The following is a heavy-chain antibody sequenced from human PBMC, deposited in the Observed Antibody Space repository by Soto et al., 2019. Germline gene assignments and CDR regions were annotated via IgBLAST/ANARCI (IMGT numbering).Heavy chain of an antibody. Sequence: GGSLRLSCAASGFTFSSYAMSWVRQAPGKGLEWVSAISGSGGSTYYADSVKGRFTISRDNSKNTLYLQMNSLRAEDTAVYYCAKDSRVTMIVVVITAFDIWGQGTMVTVSS. CDR1: GFTFSSYA. V-gene: IGHV3-23*01. CDR3: AKDSRVTMIVVVITAFDI. CDR2: ISGSGGST. J-gene: IGHJ3*02. D-gene: IGHD3-22*01.